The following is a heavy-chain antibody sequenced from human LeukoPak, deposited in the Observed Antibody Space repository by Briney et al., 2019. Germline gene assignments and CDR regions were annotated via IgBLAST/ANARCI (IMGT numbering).Heavy chain of an antibody. J-gene: IGHJ2*01. V-gene: IGHV3-21*01. CDR1: GITFSSYR. CDR2: ISSNSSYI. D-gene: IGHD4-17*01. Sequence: GGSLRLSCAASGITFSSYRMNWVRQAPGKGLEWVSSISSNSSYIYYADSVKGRFTISRDNAKNSLYLQMNSLRAEDTAVYYCAKDPTGVYGFGGYFDLWGLGTLVTVSS. CDR3: AKDPTGVYGFGGYFDL.